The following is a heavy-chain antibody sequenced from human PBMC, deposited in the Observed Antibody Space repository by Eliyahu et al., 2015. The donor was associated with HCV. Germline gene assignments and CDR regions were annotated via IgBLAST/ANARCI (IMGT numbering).Heavy chain of an antibody. J-gene: IGHJ4*02. CDR1: GGTFSAYV. CDR2: IIPMYGTA. D-gene: IGHD5-12*01. CDR3: ATDRTGYAVRGL. V-gene: IGHV1-69*01. Sequence: QVQLVQSGAEVKKPGSSVQVSCQASGGTFSAYVVSWVRQAPGQGLEWMGGIIPMYGTANYAQKFQGRVTIIADESTNTAYMELSGLTSEDTAVYYCATDRTGYAVRGLWGQGTLVTVSS.